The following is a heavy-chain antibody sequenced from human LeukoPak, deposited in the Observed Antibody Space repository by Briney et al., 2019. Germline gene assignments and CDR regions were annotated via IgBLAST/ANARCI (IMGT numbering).Heavy chain of an antibody. CDR2: IYTSGST. Sequence: SETLSLTCAVYGGSFSGYYWSWIRQPAGKGLEWIGRIYTSGSTNYNPSLKSRVTMSVDTSKNQFSLKLSSVPAADTAVYYCTRLTTVTTPGVWGQGTLVTVSS. V-gene: IGHV4-59*10. CDR3: TRLTTVTTPGV. D-gene: IGHD4-17*01. CDR1: GGSFSGYY. J-gene: IGHJ4*02.